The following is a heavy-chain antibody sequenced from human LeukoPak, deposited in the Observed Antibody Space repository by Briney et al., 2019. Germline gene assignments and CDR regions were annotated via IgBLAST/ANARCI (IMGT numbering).Heavy chain of an antibody. D-gene: IGHD3-10*01. J-gene: IGHJ4*02. CDR1: GFTFSSYT. V-gene: IGHV3-64D*06. CDR2: ITNNGGNT. CDR3: VIVRGDFASIGSDY. Sequence: GGSLRLSCSASGFTFSSYTIHWVRQAPGKGLELVSAITNNGGNTYYADSVKGRFTISRDNSKNTVYLQMSSLRAEDTAVYYCVIVRGDFASIGSDYWGQGTLVTVSS.